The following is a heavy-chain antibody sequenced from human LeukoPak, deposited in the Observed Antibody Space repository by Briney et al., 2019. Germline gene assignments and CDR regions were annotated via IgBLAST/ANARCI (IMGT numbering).Heavy chain of an antibody. Sequence: PSETLSLTCAVYGGSFSGYYWSWIRQPPGKGLEWIGEINHSGSTYYNPSLKSRVTISVDTSKNQFSLKLSSVTAADTAVYYCARDGTSLNLAEFDYWGQGTLVTVSS. V-gene: IGHV4-34*01. J-gene: IGHJ4*02. CDR1: GGSFSGYY. CDR3: ARDGTSLNLAEFDY. D-gene: IGHD1-1*01. CDR2: INHSGST.